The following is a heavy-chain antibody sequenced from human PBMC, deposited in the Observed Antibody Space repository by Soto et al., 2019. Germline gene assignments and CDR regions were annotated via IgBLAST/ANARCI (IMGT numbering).Heavy chain of an antibody. V-gene: IGHV4-59*01. D-gene: IGHD6-25*01. CDR2: IHYSGST. CDR1: GGSISSYY. Sequence: PSETLSLTCTVSGGSISSYYWSWIRQSPVKGLEWIGYIHYSGSTNYNPSLRSRVTISVDTPKNQFSLKVNSMTAADTAIYYCARGGVAARKGRWFDPWGQGTLVTVSS. J-gene: IGHJ5*02. CDR3: ARGGVAARKGRWFDP.